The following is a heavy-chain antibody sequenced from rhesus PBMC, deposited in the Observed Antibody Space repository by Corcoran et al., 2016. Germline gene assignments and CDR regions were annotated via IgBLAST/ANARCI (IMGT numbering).Heavy chain of an antibody. CDR1: GFSINTSGTG. Sequence: QVTLKESGPALVKPTQTLPLTCTFSGFSINTSGTGVGWIRQPPGTALEWLALIYWDDDKRYSTSLKSRLTISKDTAKNQVVLTMTNMDPVDTATYYCARRLGGWSLFDYWGQGVLVTVAS. CDR3: ARRLGGWSLFDY. D-gene: IGHD2-39*02. J-gene: IGHJ4*01. V-gene: IGHV2-174*01. CDR2: IYWDDDK.